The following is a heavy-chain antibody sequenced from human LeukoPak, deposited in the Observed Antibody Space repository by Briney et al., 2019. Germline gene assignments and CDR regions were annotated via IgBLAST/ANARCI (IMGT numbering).Heavy chain of an antibody. V-gene: IGHV5-51*01. CDR3: ARRGRYCSSTSCSKYYFVY. D-gene: IGHD2-2*01. CDR2: IYPGDSDT. J-gene: IGHJ4*02. CDR1: GYSFTSYC. Sequence: GESLKISCKGSGYSFTSYCIGWVRQMPGKGLEWMGIIYPGDSDTRYSPSFQGQVTISADKSISTAYLQWSSLKASDTAMYYCARRGRYCSSTSCSKYYFVYWGQGTLVTVSS.